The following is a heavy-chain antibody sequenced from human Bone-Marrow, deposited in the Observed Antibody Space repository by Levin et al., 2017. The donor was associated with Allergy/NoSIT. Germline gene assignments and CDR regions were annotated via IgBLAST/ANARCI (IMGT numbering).Heavy chain of an antibody. V-gene: IGHV3-21*01. CDR3: ARGASSSDGTGYNRSLDN. Sequence: PGGSLRLSCSASGFTFSNFGMTWVRQAPGKGPEWVSSISSISSNTFYTDSVKGRFTISRDDAKSSLYLQMTRLRPEDTAVYYCARGASSSDGTGYNRSLDNWGKGTLVTVSS. J-gene: IGHJ4*02. CDR2: ISSISSNT. D-gene: IGHD5-24*01. CDR1: GFTFSNFG.